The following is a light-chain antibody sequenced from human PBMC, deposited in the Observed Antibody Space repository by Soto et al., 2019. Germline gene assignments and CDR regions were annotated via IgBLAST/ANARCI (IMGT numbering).Light chain of an antibody. CDR1: QSVNTH. CDR3: QQRTTWPET. V-gene: IGKV3-11*01. CDR2: DSS. Sequence: EIVLTQSPATLSLSPGGRATLSCRASQSVNTHLAWYQQKPGQPPRLLIYDSSHRATGVPVRFSGSGSGTDFTLTINSLQPEDLAVYYRQQRTTWPETFGRGTKLEIK. J-gene: IGKJ2*01.